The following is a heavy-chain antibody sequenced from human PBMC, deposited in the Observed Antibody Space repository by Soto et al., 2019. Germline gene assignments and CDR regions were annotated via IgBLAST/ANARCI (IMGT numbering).Heavy chain of an antibody. Sequence: SETLSLTCAVYGGSFSGYYWSWIRQPPGKGLEWIGEINHSGSTNYNPSLKSRVTISVDTSKNHFSLKLSSVTAADTAVYYCARGFPADGYNPDTQTPGPYYFDYWGQGTLVTVSS. V-gene: IGHV4-34*01. CDR2: INHSGST. J-gene: IGHJ4*02. D-gene: IGHD5-12*01. CDR1: GGSFSGYY. CDR3: ARGFPADGYNPDTQTPGPYYFDY.